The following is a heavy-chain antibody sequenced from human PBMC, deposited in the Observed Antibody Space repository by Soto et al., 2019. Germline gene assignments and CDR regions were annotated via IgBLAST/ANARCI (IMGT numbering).Heavy chain of an antibody. D-gene: IGHD3-16*02. Sequence: QVQLQESGPGLVKPSQTLSLTCTISGGSITSGDYYWTWIRQFPGKGLEWIAYIYSSGTTHYNPSLKSRANISLDTSNNQFSLEVKSATAADTAVYYCARMGLHLVELSRNWFDPWGQGSLVTVSS. J-gene: IGHJ5*02. CDR2: IYSSGTT. CDR3: ARMGLHLVELSRNWFDP. CDR1: GGSITSGDYY. V-gene: IGHV4-31*03.